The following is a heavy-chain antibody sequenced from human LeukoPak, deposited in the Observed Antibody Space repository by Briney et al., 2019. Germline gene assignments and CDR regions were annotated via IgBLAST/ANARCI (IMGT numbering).Heavy chain of an antibody. V-gene: IGHV1-3*04. CDR2: INTGNGNT. Sequence: ASVKVSCKASGYTFTTYAIHWVRQAPGQRLEWMGWINTGNGNTKYSQIFQGRVTITSDTSASTAYMELSSLRSEDTAVYCCARDPRAAGSGSPDYWGQGTLVTVSS. CDR3: ARDPRAAGSGSPDY. CDR1: GYTFTTYA. D-gene: IGHD3-10*01. J-gene: IGHJ4*02.